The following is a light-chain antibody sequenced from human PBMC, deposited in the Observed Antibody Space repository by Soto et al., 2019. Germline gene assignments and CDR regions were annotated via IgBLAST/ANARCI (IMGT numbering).Light chain of an antibody. CDR1: QGISSY. CDR2: AAS. Sequence: DIQLTQSTSFLSASVGDRVTITCRASQGISSYLAWYQQKPGKAPKLLIYAASTLQSGVPSRFSGSGSGTEFTLTISSLQPEDFATYYCQQLNSYPLWTFGQGTKVDIK. J-gene: IGKJ1*01. CDR3: QQLNSYPLWT. V-gene: IGKV1-9*01.